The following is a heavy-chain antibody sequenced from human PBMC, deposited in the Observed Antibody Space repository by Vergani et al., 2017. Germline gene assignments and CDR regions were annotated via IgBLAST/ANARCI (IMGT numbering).Heavy chain of an antibody. CDR3: ARDAHPWNIVLMVYANY. J-gene: IGHJ4*02. CDR2: IYSGGST. CDR1: GFTVSSNY. D-gene: IGHD2-8*01. V-gene: IGHV3-66*02. Sequence: EVQLVESGGGLVQPGGSLRLSCAGSGFTVSSNYMSWVRQAPGKGLEGVSVIYSGGSTYYADSVKGRFTISRDNSKNTLYLQMNSLRAEDTAVYYCARDAHPWNIVLMVYANYWGQGSLVTVSS.